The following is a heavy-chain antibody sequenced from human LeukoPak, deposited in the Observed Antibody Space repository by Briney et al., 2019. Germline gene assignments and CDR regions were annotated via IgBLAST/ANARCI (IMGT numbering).Heavy chain of an antibody. J-gene: IGHJ5*02. V-gene: IGHV4-34*01. CDR3: ARGRGSGWLNWFDP. Sequence: PSETLTLPCAVYGGSFSGYYWIWIRQPPGKGLEWIGEINHSGSTNYNPSLKSRVTISVDTSKNQFSLKLSSVTAADTAVYYCARGRGSGWLNWFDPWGQGTLVTVSS. CDR2: INHSGST. D-gene: IGHD6-19*01. CDR1: GGSFSGYY.